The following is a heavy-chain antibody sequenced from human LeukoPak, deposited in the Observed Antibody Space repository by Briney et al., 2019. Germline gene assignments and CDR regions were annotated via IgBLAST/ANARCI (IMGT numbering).Heavy chain of an antibody. Sequence: GGSLRLSCAASGFTFSSYGMHWVRQAPGKGLEWVAVISYDGSNKYYADSVKGRFTISRDNSKNTLYLQMNSLRAEDTAVYYCAKVLCIVHLDYWGQGTLVTVSS. D-gene: IGHD2-8*01. V-gene: IGHV3-30*18. CDR3: AKVLCIVHLDY. CDR2: ISYDGSNK. CDR1: GFTFSSYG. J-gene: IGHJ4*02.